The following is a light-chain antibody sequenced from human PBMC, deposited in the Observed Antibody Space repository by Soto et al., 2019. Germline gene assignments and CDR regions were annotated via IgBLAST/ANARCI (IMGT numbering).Light chain of an antibody. CDR1: QSVDIS. Sequence: EIVLTQSPATLSLSPGERVTLSCRASQSVDISLAWYQQKPGQAPRLLIYGASTRATGIPARFTGSGSGTEFTLTISSLQSEDFAVYYCQQYNNWPLTFGGGTKVDIK. J-gene: IGKJ4*01. V-gene: IGKV3-15*01. CDR3: QQYNNWPLT. CDR2: GAS.